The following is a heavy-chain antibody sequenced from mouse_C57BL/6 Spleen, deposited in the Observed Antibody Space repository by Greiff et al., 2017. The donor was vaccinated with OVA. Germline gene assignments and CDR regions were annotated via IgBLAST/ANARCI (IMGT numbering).Heavy chain of an antibody. CDR2: ISSGSSTI. Sequence: EVKVVESGGGLVKPGGSLKLSCAASGFTFSDYGMHWVRQAPEKGLEWVAYISSGSSTIYYADTVKGRFTSSRDNAKNTLFLQMTSLRSEDTAMYYCARGFRGAMDYWGQGTSVTVSS. CDR3: ARGFRGAMDY. V-gene: IGHV5-17*01. CDR1: GFTFSDYG. J-gene: IGHJ4*01.